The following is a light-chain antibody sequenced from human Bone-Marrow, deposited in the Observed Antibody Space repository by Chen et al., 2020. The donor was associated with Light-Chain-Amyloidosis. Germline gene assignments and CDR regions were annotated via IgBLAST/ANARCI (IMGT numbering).Light chain of an antibody. CDR1: SSAVGNYNL. Sequence: QSALTQPASVSGSPGQSITISCTGSSSAVGNYNLVSWYQQPPGKAPKLMIFEVNKRPSGVSNRFSGYKCGNTASLTISGLLAEDEADYHCGSYAGSNTVVFGGGTKLTVL. V-gene: IGLV2-23*02. J-gene: IGLJ2*01. CDR3: GSYAGSNTVV. CDR2: EVN.